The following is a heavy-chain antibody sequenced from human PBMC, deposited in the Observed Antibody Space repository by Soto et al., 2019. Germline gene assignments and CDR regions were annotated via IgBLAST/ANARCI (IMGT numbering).Heavy chain of an antibody. Sequence: QVQLQESGPGLVKPSQTLSLTCTVSGGSISSGGYYWSWIRQHPGKGLEWIGYIYYSGSTYYNPSLKSRVTISVDTSKNQFSLKLSSVTAADTAVYYCAREIVGALQGYYYGMDVLGQGTTVTVSS. CDR2: IYYSGST. CDR3: AREIVGALQGYYYGMDV. J-gene: IGHJ6*02. CDR1: GGSISSGGYY. D-gene: IGHD1-26*01. V-gene: IGHV4-31*03.